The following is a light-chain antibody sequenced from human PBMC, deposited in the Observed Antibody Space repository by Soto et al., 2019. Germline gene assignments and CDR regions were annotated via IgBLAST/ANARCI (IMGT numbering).Light chain of an antibody. CDR1: QSISSY. CDR2: AAS. J-gene: IGKJ2*02. V-gene: IGKV1-39*01. CDR3: PQSYSTPRT. Sequence: DIQMTQSPSSLSASVGDRVTITCRASQSISSYLNWYQQKPGKAPKLLIYAASSLQSGVPSRFSCSGSGTDFPLTISSLQPEDFATYYCPQSYSTPRTFGQGTKLEIK.